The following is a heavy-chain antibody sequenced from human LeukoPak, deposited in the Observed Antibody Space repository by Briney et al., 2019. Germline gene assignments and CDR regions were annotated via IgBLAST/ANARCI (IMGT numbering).Heavy chain of an antibody. V-gene: IGHV1-24*01. Sequence: ASVKVSCKVSGYTLTELSMHWVRQAPGKGLEWMGGFDPEDGETIYAQKFQGRVTMTEDTSTDTAYMELSSLRSEDTAVYYCAGVGGAGLITSDYFDYWGQGTLVTVSS. D-gene: IGHD2-8*01. CDR2: FDPEDGET. CDR1: GYTLTELS. J-gene: IGHJ4*02. CDR3: AGVGGAGLITSDYFDY.